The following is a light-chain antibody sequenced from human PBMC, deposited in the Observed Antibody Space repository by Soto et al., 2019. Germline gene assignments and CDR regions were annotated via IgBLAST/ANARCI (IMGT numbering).Light chain of an antibody. CDR3: MQGTHRPWT. CDR1: QSLIHSDGNTY. CDR2: EVS. J-gene: IGKJ1*01. Sequence: DVVMTQSPLSLPVTLGQPASISCRSSQSLIHSDGNTYLNWFQQRPGQSPRRLIYEVSDRDAGVQDRCNGSGSGTDFTLKISRREAEDVVVYYCMQGTHRPWTFGQGTEVEIK. V-gene: IGKV2-30*02.